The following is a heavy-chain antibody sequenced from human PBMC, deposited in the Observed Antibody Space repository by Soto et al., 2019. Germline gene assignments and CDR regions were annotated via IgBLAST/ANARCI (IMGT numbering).Heavy chain of an antibody. CDR3: PSVGGGVVVVPGANRGDF. D-gene: IGHD2-2*01. CDR1: GFTFSTYS. Sequence: GGSLRLSCAASGFTFSTYSMSWVRQAPGKGLEWVSSISPSSTYIHYADSVKGRLTISRDNAEKSLYLQMNSLRVEDTAVYYCPSVGGGVVVVPGANRGDFWGQGTLVAVSS. CDR2: ISPSSTYI. V-gene: IGHV3-21*01. J-gene: IGHJ4*02.